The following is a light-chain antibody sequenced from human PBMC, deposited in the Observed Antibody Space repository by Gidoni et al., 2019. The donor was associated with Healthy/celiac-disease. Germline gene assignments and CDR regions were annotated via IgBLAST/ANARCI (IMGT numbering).Light chain of an antibody. Sequence: DIKLTHSPSSMSASVGDRVTITCRASQSISSYLNWYQQKPGKAPKLLIYAASSLQSGCPSRLSGSGSGTDFTLTISRLQPEDFATYYCQQSYSTPLGFGGGTKVEIK. V-gene: IGKV1-39*01. CDR1: QSISSY. J-gene: IGKJ4*01. CDR3: QQSYSTPLG. CDR2: AAS.